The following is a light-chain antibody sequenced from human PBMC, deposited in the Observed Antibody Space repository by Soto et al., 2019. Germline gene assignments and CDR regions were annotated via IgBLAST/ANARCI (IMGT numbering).Light chain of an antibody. CDR3: QHYYSYPRT. CDR2: AAS. CDR1: QSISSY. J-gene: IGKJ4*01. V-gene: IGKV1-39*01. Sequence: DIQMTQSPSSLSASVGDRVTITCRASQSISSYLNWYQQKPGKAPKLLIYAASSLQSGVQSSFRGNGYGKDFTITISGLQSEDFATYYCQHYYSYPRTFGGGSKVDI.